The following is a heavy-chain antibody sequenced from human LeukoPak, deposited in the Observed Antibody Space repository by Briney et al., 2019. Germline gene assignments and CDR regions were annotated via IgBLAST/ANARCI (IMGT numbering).Heavy chain of an antibody. Sequence: SETLSLTCTVSGGSISTYYWNWIRQSPGKGLEWIGYIYYSGSTNYNPSLKSRVTISVDTSKNESSLKLSSVTAADTAVYYCARTPATTWTNHFDHWGQGTLVTVSS. CDR2: IYYSGST. V-gene: IGHV4-59*01. CDR3: ARTPATTWTNHFDH. D-gene: IGHD4-17*01. CDR1: GGSISTYY. J-gene: IGHJ4*02.